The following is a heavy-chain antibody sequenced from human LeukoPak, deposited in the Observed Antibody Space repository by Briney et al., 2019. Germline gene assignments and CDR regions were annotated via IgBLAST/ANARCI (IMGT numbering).Heavy chain of an antibody. J-gene: IGHJ4*02. CDR2: ISGSGGST. CDR3: AKAGWIAVAGRSTFDY. D-gene: IGHD6-19*01. Sequence: GGSLRLSCAAPGFTLSSYAMSWVRQAPGKGLEWVSAISGSGGSTYYADSVKGRSTISRDNSKNTLYLQMNSLRAEDTAVYYCAKAGWIAVAGRSTFDYWGQGTLVTVSS. CDR1: GFTLSSYA. V-gene: IGHV3-23*01.